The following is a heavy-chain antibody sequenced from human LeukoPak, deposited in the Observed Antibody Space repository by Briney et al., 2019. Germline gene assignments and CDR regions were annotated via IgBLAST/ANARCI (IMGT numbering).Heavy chain of an antibody. CDR2: ISGSGGST. CDR3: AKVVRNYYGMDV. V-gene: IGHV3-23*01. Sequence: PGGSLRLSCAASGFTFSSYAMSWVRQALGKGLEWVSAISGSGGSTYYADSVKGRFTISRDNSKNTLYLQMNSLRAEDTAVYYCAKVVRNYYGMDVWGQGTTVTVSS. CDR1: GFTFSSYA. J-gene: IGHJ6*02.